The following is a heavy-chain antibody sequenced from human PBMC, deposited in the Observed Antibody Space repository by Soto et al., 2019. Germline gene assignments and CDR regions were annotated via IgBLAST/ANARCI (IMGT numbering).Heavy chain of an antibody. V-gene: IGHV3-30-3*01. CDR3: ARPRGGYYFDY. J-gene: IGHJ4*02. D-gene: IGHD1-26*01. CDR1: GFTFSSYA. Sequence: QVQLVESGGGVVQPGRSLRLSCAASGFTFSSYAMHWVRQAPGKGLEWVAVISYDGSNKYYADSVKGRFTISRDNSKNTLYLQMNSLRAEDTAVYYCARPRGGYYFDYWGQGTLVTVSS. CDR2: ISYDGSNK.